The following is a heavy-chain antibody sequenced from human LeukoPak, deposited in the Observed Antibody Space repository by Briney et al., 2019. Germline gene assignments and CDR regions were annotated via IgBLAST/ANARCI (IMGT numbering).Heavy chain of an antibody. CDR3: ARVYTHRGSYYDSSGYNAFDI. V-gene: IGHV1-18*01. CDR2: ISAYNGNT. J-gene: IGHJ4*02. D-gene: IGHD3-22*01. Sequence: ASVKVSCKASGYTFTSYGISWVRQAPGQGLEWMGWISAYNGNTNYAQKLQGRVTMTTDTSTSTAYMELRSLRSDDTAVYYCARVYTHRGSYYDSSGYNAFDIWGQGTLVTVSS. CDR1: GYTFTSYG.